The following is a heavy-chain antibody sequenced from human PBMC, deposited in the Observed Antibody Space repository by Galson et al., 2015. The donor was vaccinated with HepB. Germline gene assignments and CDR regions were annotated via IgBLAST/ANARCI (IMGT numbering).Heavy chain of an antibody. CDR1: GYTFTSYY. CDR3: AREIITMVRGVIIRGVGEIDP. D-gene: IGHD3-10*01. V-gene: IGHV1-46*03. J-gene: IGHJ5*02. CDR2: TNPSGGST. Sequence: SVKVSCKASGYTFTSYYMHWVRQAPGQGLEWMGITNPSGGSTSYAQKFQGRVTMTRDTSTSTVYMELSSLRSEDTAVYYCAREIITMVRGVIIRGVGEIDPWGQGTLVTVSS.